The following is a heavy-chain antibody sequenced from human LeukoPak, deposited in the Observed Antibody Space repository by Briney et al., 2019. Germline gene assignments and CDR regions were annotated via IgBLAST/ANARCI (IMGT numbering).Heavy chain of an antibody. V-gene: IGHV4-59*01. Sequence: TSETLPLTCTVSGGSISSYYWSWIRQPPGKGLEWIGYIYYSGSTNYNPSLKSRVTISVDTSKNQFSLKLSSVTAADTAVYYCASGGYCSSTTCYPNWFDPWGQGTLVTVSS. D-gene: IGHD2-2*01. CDR3: ASGGYCSSTTCYPNWFDP. CDR2: IYYSGST. J-gene: IGHJ5*02. CDR1: GGSISSYY.